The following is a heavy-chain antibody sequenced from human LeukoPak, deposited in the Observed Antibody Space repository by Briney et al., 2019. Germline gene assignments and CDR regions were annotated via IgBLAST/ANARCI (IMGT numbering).Heavy chain of an antibody. Sequence: GGSLRLSCAASRFTFSSYAMSWVRQAPGRGLEWVSSISSSSSYIYYADSVKGRFTISRDNAKNSLYLQMNSLRAEDTAVYYCAREYDSLDYWGQGTLVTVSS. D-gene: IGHD3-22*01. CDR3: AREYDSLDY. V-gene: IGHV3-21*01. J-gene: IGHJ4*02. CDR2: ISSSSSYI. CDR1: RFTFSSYA.